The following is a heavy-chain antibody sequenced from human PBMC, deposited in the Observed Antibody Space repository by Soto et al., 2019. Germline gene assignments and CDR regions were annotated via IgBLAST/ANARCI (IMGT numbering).Heavy chain of an antibody. J-gene: IGHJ4*02. V-gene: IGHV3-48*01. CDR3: ARESYSGSYQFFY. CDR1: GFTFSSYD. CDR2: IRSSGGTK. Sequence: PGGSLRLSCAASGFTFSSYDMYWVRQAPGKGLEWVSYIRSSGGTKSYADSVKGRFTISRDNAKNSLSLQMNSLRVEDTAVYYCARESYSGSYQFFYWGQGT. D-gene: IGHD1-26*01.